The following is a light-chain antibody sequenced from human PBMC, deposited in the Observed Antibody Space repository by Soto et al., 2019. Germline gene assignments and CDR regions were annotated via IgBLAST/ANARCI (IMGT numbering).Light chain of an antibody. J-gene: IGLJ2*01. V-gene: IGLV2-23*01. CDR3: CSYAGSIVV. CDR2: EGS. Sequence: QSALTQPASVSGSPGQSITISCTGTSCDVGSYNLVSWYQQHPGKAPKLMIYEGSKRPSGVSNRFSGSKSGNTASLTITGLQAEDEADYYCCSYAGSIVVFGGGTKLTVL. CDR1: SCDVGSYNL.